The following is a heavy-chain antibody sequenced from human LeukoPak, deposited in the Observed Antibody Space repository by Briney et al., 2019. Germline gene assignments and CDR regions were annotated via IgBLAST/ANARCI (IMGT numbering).Heavy chain of an antibody. Sequence: GGSLRLSCAASGFSFSSYEMNWVRQAPGKGLEWVSYISSSGSTINYADSVKSRFTISRDNAKNSLYLQMNSLRAEDTAVYYCARWAYFDYWGQGTLVTVSS. CDR2: ISSSGSTI. CDR1: GFSFSSYE. V-gene: IGHV3-48*03. J-gene: IGHJ4*02. D-gene: IGHD4-23*01. CDR3: ARWAYFDY.